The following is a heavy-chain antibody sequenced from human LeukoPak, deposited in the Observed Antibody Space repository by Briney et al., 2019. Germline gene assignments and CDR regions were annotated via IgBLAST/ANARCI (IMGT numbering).Heavy chain of an antibody. J-gene: IGHJ6*02. CDR2: ISYDGSNK. CDR1: GFTFSSYG. Sequence: GRSLRLSCAASGFTFSSYGMHWVRQAPGKGLEWVAVISYDGSNKYYADSVKGRFTISRDNSKNTLYLQLNSLRAEDTAVYYCAKEGYYYDSSGYNYYYGMDVWGQGTTVTVSS. CDR3: AKEGYYYDSSGYNYYYGMDV. V-gene: IGHV3-30*18. D-gene: IGHD3-22*01.